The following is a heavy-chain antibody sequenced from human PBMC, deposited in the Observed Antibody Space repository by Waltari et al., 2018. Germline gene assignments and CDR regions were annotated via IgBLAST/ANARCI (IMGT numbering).Heavy chain of an antibody. CDR1: GFTFSSHG. D-gene: IGHD6-6*01. Sequence: QVQLVESGGGVVQPGGSLRLSCAASGFTFSSHGMPWVRQAPGKGLEWVAFIRYDGSNKYYADSVKGRFTISRDNSKNTLYLQMNSLRAEDTAVYYCAKGMTYSSSWGWFDPWGQGTLVTVSS. V-gene: IGHV3-30*02. CDR3: AKGMTYSSSWGWFDP. J-gene: IGHJ5*02. CDR2: IRYDGSNK.